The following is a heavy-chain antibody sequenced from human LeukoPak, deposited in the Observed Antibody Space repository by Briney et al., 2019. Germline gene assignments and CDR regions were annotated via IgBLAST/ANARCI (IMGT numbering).Heavy chain of an antibody. V-gene: IGHV4-59*01. CDR3: ARVDQLLYHGMDV. CDR1: GGSISSYY. J-gene: IGHJ6*02. CDR2: IYYSGST. Sequence: SETLSLTCTVSGGSISSYYWSWIRQPPGKGLEWIGYIYYSGSTNYNPSLKSRVTISVDTSKNQFSLKLSSVTAADTAVYFCARVDQLLYHGMDVWGQGTTVTISS. D-gene: IGHD2-2*01.